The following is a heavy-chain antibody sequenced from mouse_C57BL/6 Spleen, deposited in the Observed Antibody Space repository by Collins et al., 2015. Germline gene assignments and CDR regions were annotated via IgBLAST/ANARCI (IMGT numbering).Heavy chain of an antibody. Sequence: QVQLQQPGAGLVRPGSSVKLSCKASGYTFTSYWMHWVKQRPIQGLEWIGNIDPSDSETHYNQKFKDKATLTVDKSSSTAYMQLSSLTSEDSAVYYCATPRYYGSGFDYWGQGTTLTVSS. CDR3: ATPRYYGSGFDY. D-gene: IGHD1-1*01. V-gene: IGHV1-52*01. CDR2: IDPSDSET. CDR1: GYTFTSYW. J-gene: IGHJ2*01.